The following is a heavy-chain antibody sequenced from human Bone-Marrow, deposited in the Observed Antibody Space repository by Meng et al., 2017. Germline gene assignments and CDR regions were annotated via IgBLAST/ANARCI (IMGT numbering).Heavy chain of an antibody. CDR1: GYTLSSDG. J-gene: IGHJ4*02. CDR3: ATRGNPYLNC. CDR2: INTYNGKT. V-gene: IGHV1-18*01. Sequence: QGQLVQAVAEVKKPGASVKVSCEASGYTLSSDGFSWVRQAPGQGLEWLGWINTYNGKTDYAQKFQGRITMTTDTFTSTAYMELRSLRSDDTAVYYCATRGNPYLNCWGQGTLVTVSS.